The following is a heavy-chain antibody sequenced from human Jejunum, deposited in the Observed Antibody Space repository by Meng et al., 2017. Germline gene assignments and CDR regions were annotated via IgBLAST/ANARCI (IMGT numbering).Heavy chain of an antibody. CDR1: GFNFNTYE. J-gene: IGHJ4*02. V-gene: IGHV3-48*03. CDR3: AFRGVTGLVY. Sequence: GESLKISCVGSGFNFNTYEMNWVRQAPGKGLEWVSYSSSGGTTTYYADSVKGRFTISRDNANNSLFLQMNSLRAEDSAVYYCAFRGVTGLVYWGQGTLVTVSS. CDR2: SSSGGTTT. D-gene: IGHD3-10*01.